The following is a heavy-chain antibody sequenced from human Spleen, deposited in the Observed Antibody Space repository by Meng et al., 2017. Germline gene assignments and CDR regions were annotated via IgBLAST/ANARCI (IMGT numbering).Heavy chain of an antibody. CDR2: IYPGDSDT. D-gene: IGHD6-13*01. CDR1: GYSFTSYW. V-gene: IGHV5-51*01. CDR3: ARLQQVGNYYGLAV. Sequence: KVSCKGSGYSFTSYWIAWVRQMPGKGLEWMGIIYPGDSDTRYSPSVQGQVTISADKSVSTAYVQWSSLKASDTAMYYCARLQQVGNYYGLAVWGQGTTVTVSS. J-gene: IGHJ6*02.